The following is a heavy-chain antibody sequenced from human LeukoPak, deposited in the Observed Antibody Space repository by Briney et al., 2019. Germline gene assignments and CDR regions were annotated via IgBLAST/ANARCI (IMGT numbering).Heavy chain of an antibody. J-gene: IGHJ4*02. Sequence: GGSLRLSCAASGFTFSTYNMNWVRQAPGKGLEWVSAVGGTDGRTYYAAFVKGRFTIYRDNSKNTLYLQMNSLRAEDTAVYYCGSTSLLGSGFFDYWGQGTLVTVSS. CDR1: GFTFSTYN. CDR2: VGGTDGRT. V-gene: IGHV3-23*01. CDR3: GSTSLLGSGFFDY. D-gene: IGHD3-10*02.